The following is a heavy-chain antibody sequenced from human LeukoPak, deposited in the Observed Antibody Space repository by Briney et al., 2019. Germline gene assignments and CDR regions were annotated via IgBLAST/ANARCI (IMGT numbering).Heavy chain of an antibody. Sequence: SETLSLTCAVYGGSFSGYYWSWIRQPPGKGLEWIGEINHSGSTYYNPSLKSRVTISVDTSKNQFSLKLSSVTAADTAVYYCARGDDYYGSGSYPFDPWGQGTLVTVSS. V-gene: IGHV4-34*01. CDR3: ARGDDYYGSGSYPFDP. CDR1: GGSFSGYY. CDR2: INHSGST. D-gene: IGHD3-10*01. J-gene: IGHJ5*02.